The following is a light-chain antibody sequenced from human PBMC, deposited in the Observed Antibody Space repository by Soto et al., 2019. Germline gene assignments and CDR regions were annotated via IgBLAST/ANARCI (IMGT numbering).Light chain of an antibody. V-gene: IGLV2-14*01. CDR3: SSYTTSVTYV. CDR2: DVS. CDR1: SSDVGAYNS. J-gene: IGLJ1*01. Sequence: QSALTQPASVSGSPGQSITISCTGTSSDVGAYNSVSWYQQHPGKAPKLIIYDVSTRPSGISDRFSGSKSGNTASLTISGLQAEDESDYYCSSYTTSVTYVFGTGTKLTVL.